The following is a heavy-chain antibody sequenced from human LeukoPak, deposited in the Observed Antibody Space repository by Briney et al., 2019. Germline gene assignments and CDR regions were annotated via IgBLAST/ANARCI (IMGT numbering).Heavy chain of an antibody. J-gene: IGHJ4*02. V-gene: IGHV4-34*01. CDR3: ARHRWLRLDY. Sequence: PSETLSLTCAVYGGSFSGYYWSWIRQPPGKGLEWIGEINHSGSTNYNPSLKSRVTISVDTSKNQFSLKLSSVTAADTAVYYYARHRWLRLDYWGQGTLVTVSS. CDR1: GGSFSGYY. CDR2: INHSGST. D-gene: IGHD5-24*01.